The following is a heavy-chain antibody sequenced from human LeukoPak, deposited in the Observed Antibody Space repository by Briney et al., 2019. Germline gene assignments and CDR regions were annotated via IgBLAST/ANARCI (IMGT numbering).Heavy chain of an antibody. D-gene: IGHD1-26*01. J-gene: IGHJ6*04. Sequence: AGGSLRLSCAASGFTISDYGMNWVRRAPGKGLEWLSHISSTSSTIKYADSVKGRFTISRDNAKNSVYLQMHSLRVEDTAVYYCAREWGVWGKGTTVTVSS. CDR3: AREWGV. CDR1: GFTISDYG. CDR2: ISSTSSTI. V-gene: IGHV3-48*01.